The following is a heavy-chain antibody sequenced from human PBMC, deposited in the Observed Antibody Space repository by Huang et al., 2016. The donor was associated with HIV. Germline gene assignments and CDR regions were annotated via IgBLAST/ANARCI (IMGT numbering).Heavy chain of an antibody. V-gene: IGHV1-2*06. J-gene: IGHJ4*02. CDR2: IVRTSGAL. CDR1: GYSFIGHF. CDR3: AREAWASGVAHYFDY. D-gene: IGHD3-10*01. Sequence: QVQLVQPGAEVTRPGASVKVSCKSSGYSFIGHFIHWVRQTPGKGVEWMGRIVRTSGALNCASRLQGRVAMTRDQFVGAAYMEVSGLRSDDTAVFFCAREAWASGVAHYFDYWGPGTLVTVSS.